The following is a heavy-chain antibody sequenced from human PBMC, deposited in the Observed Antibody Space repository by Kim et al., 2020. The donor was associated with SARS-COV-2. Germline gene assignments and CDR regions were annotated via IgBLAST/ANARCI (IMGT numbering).Heavy chain of an antibody. Sequence: GGSLRLSCAASGFPFSNVWMSWVRQAPGKGLEWVGRIKSKTDGEATDYAAPVKGRFTMSRDDSKNTLYLKMNSLETEDTAVYYCTTLISAAGRGYWGQGTLVTVSS. CDR1: GFPFSNVW. CDR2: IKSKTDGEAT. V-gene: IGHV3-15*01. J-gene: IGHJ4*02. CDR3: TTLISAAGRGY. D-gene: IGHD6-13*01.